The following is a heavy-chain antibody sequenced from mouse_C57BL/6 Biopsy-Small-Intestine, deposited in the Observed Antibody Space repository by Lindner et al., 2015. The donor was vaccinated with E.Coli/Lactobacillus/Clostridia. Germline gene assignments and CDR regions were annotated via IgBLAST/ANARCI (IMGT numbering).Heavy chain of an antibody. Sequence: VQLQESGPELVKPGASVKISCKASGYAFSSSWMNWVKQRPGKGLEWIGRIYPGDGDTNYNGKFKGKATLTADKSSSTAYMELRSLTSEDSAVYFCARHEGIRYGYFDVWGTGTTVTVSS. CDR1: GYAFSSSW. V-gene: IGHV1-82*01. D-gene: IGHD1-1*01. J-gene: IGHJ1*03. CDR2: IYPGDGDT. CDR3: ARHEGIRYGYFDV.